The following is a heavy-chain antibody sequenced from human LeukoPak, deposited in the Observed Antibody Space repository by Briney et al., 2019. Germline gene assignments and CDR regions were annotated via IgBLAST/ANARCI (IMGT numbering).Heavy chain of an antibody. CDR2: ISSSGSTI. CDR3: ARRTFGGVIAY. V-gene: IGHV3-48*04. Sequence: GGSLRLSCAASGFTFSSYSMNWVRQAPGKGLEWVSYISSSGSTIYYAGSVKGRFTISRDNAKNSLYLQMNSLRAEDTAVYYCARRTFGGVIAYWGQGTLVTVSS. J-gene: IGHJ4*02. D-gene: IGHD3-16*02. CDR1: GFTFSSYS.